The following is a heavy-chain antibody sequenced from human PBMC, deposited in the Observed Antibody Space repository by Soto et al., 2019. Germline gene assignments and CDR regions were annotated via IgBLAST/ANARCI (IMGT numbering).Heavy chain of an antibody. CDR3: VRGYNDGSDDFGH. CDR1: GFTFSSYS. J-gene: IGHJ4*02. V-gene: IGHV3-48*04. CDR2: ISSSSSTI. Sequence: TGGSLRLSCAASGFTFSSYSMNWVRQAPGKGLEWVSYISSSSSTIYYADSVRGRFTISRDNTKSSLSLQMNSLTVDDTGVYYCVRGYNDGSDDFGHWGQGVLVTVSS. D-gene: IGHD3-16*01.